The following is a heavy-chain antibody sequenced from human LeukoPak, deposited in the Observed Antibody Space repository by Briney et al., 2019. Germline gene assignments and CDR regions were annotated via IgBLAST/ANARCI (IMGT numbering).Heavy chain of an antibody. V-gene: IGHV3-9*01. J-gene: IGHJ6*04. CDR3: AELGITMVGGV. Sequence: GGSLRLSCAASGFTFDDYGMHWVRQVPGKGLEWVSGISWNSGSIGDADSVKGRFTISRDNAKNSLYLQMNSLRAEDTAVYYCAELGITMVGGVWGKGTTVTISS. CDR1: GFTFDDYG. CDR2: ISWNSGSI. D-gene: IGHD3-10*02.